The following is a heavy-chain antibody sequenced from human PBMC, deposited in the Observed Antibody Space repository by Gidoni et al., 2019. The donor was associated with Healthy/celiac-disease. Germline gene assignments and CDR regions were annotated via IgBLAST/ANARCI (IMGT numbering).Heavy chain of an antibody. V-gene: IGHV3-23*01. CDR2: IRGGGDGS. CDR1: GFTFSSYV. J-gene: IGHJ4*02. CDR3: AKDSGAGGEDY. Sequence: EVQLLESGGGLVQPGGSLRLSCAASGFTFSSYVINWVRQAPGKGLEWVSAIRGGGDGSYYADSVKGRFTISRDNSKNTLYLQMNSLRAEDTAVYYSAKDSGAGGEDYWGQGTLVTVSS. D-gene: IGHD2-21*01.